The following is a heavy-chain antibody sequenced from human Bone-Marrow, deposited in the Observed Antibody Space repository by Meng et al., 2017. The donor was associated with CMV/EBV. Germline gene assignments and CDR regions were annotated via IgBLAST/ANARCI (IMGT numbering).Heavy chain of an antibody. CDR3: ASGILPWNYYYGMDV. J-gene: IGHJ6*02. Sequence: GESLKISCAASGFTFSSYWMSWVRQAPGKGLEWVANIKQDGSEKYYVDSVKGRFTISRDNAKNTLYLQMNSLRAEDTAVYYCASGILPWNYYYGMDVWGQGTTVTVSS. D-gene: IGHD1-14*01. CDR2: IKQDGSEK. CDR1: GFTFSSYW. V-gene: IGHV3-7*01.